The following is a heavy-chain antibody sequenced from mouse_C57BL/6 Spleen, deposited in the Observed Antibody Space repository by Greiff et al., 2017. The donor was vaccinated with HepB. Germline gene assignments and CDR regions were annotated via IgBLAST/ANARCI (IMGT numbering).Heavy chain of an antibody. J-gene: IGHJ4*01. D-gene: IGHD2-4*01. CDR1: GFTFSSYA. CDR3: ARDYDDYYAMDY. CDR2: ISDGGSYT. V-gene: IGHV5-4*03. Sequence: EVMLVESGGGLVKPGGSLKLSCAASGFTFSSYAMSWVRQTPEKRLEWVATISDGGSYTYYPDNVKGRFTISRDNAKNNLYLQMSHLKSEDTAMYYCARDYDDYYAMDYWGQGTSVTVSS.